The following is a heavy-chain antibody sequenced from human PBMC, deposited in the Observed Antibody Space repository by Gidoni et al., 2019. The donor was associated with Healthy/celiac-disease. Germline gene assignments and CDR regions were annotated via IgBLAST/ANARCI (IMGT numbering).Heavy chain of an antibody. Sequence: QVQLQESGPGLVKPSETLPLTCTVSGGSISSYYWGWIRQPPGKGLEWIEYIYYSGSNNYNPSLKSRVTISVDTSKNQCSLKLSSGTAADTAVYYCARLIQLWPHWYFDLWGRGTLVTVSS. V-gene: IGHV4-59*01. CDR1: GGSISSYY. J-gene: IGHJ2*01. D-gene: IGHD5-18*01. CDR2: IYYSGSN. CDR3: ARLIQLWPHWYFDL.